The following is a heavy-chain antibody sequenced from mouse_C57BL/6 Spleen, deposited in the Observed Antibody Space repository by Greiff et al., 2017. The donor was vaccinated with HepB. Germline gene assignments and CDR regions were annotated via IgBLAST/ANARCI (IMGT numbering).Heavy chain of an antibody. CDR1: GYTFTDYE. V-gene: IGHV1-15*01. CDR2: IDPETGGT. Sequence: QVQLQQSGAELVRPGASVTLSCKASGYTFTDYEMHWVKQTPVHGLEWIGAIDPETGGTAYNQKFKGKAILTADKSSGTAYMELRSLTSEDSAVYYCTRGIYYGNSWFAYWGQGTLVTVSA. J-gene: IGHJ3*01. D-gene: IGHD2-1*01. CDR3: TRGIYYGNSWFAY.